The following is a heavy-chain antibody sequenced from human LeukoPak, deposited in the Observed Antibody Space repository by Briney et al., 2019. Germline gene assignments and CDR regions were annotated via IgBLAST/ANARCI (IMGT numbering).Heavy chain of an antibody. Sequence: GGSLRLSYAASKFIFSDYGMHWVRQAPGKGLEWVAFIWYDGSDEYYADSVKGRLTISRDNSKNTLYLLMNSLRAEDTAVYYCARLDSSGWYYFEYWGQGTLVTVSS. CDR1: KFIFSDYG. V-gene: IGHV3-33*01. D-gene: IGHD6-19*01. CDR3: ARLDSSGWYYFEY. CDR2: IWYDGSDE. J-gene: IGHJ4*02.